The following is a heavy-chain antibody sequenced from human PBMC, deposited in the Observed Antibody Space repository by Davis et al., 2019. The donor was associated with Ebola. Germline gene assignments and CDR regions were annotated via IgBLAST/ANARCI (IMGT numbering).Heavy chain of an antibody. Sequence: SVKVSCKASGGTFSSYAISWVRQAPGQGLEWMGGIIPIFGTANYAQKFQGRVTITADESTSTAYMKLSSLRSEDTAVYYCARGQDIVVVPAATYWYFDLWGRGTLVTVSS. CDR2: IIPIFGTA. D-gene: IGHD2-2*01. CDR1: GGTFSSYA. CDR3: ARGQDIVVVPAATYWYFDL. V-gene: IGHV1-69*13. J-gene: IGHJ2*01.